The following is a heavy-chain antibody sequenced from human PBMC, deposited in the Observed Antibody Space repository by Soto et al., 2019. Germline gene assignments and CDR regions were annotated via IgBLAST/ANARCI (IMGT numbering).Heavy chain of an antibody. Sequence: QVHLVQSGAEMKKPGSSVKVSCKVSGGDLTNSGISWVRQAPGQGLEWMGGIFPLLAMVDYSQKFQGRVTITAYESTNTAYMDLGSLRSEDTAVYYCAKDDGAGFKSWGQGTLVIVSS. V-gene: IGHV1-69*04. J-gene: IGHJ4*02. D-gene: IGHD6-19*01. CDR2: IFPLLAMV. CDR1: GGDLTNSG. CDR3: AKDDGAGFKS.